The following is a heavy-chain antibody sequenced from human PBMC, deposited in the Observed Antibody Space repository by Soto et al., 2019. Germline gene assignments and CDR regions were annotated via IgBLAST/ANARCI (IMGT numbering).Heavy chain of an antibody. D-gene: IGHD1-7*01. CDR3: VKDVEPGITGTTIWFDP. V-gene: IGHV3-64D*06. CDR1: VFTCISYA. Sequence: GPLRVCGSAPVFTCISYAMHWVRQGPGKGLEYVSAISSNGGSTYYADSVKGRFTISRDNSKNTLYLQMSSLRAEDTAVYYCVKDVEPGITGTTIWFDPWGQGTLVTVSS. CDR2: ISSNGGST. J-gene: IGHJ5*02.